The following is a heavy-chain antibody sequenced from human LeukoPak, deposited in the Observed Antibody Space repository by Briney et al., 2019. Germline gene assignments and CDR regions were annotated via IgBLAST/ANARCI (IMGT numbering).Heavy chain of an antibody. Sequence: SVKVSCTASGGTFSSYAISWVRQAPGQGLEWMGGIIPIFGTANYAQKFQGRVTITADESTSTAYMELSSLRSEDTAVYYCARKVGAKSPGAFDIWGQGTMVTVSS. V-gene: IGHV1-69*13. CDR3: ARKVGAKSPGAFDI. CDR1: GGTFSSYA. CDR2: IIPIFGTA. D-gene: IGHD1-26*01. J-gene: IGHJ3*02.